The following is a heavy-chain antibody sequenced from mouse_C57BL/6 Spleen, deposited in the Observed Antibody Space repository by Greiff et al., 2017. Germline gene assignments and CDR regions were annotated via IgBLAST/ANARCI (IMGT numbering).Heavy chain of an antibody. Sequence: VQLQQSGAELAKPGASVKLSCKASGYTFTSYWMHWVKQRPGQGLEWIGYINPSSGYTKYNQKFKDKATVTADKSSSTAYMQLSSLTYEDSAVHYCAREELGFDYWGQGTTLTVSS. CDR1: GYTFTSYW. CDR3: AREELGFDY. J-gene: IGHJ2*01. D-gene: IGHD4-1*01. V-gene: IGHV1-7*01. CDR2: INPSSGYT.